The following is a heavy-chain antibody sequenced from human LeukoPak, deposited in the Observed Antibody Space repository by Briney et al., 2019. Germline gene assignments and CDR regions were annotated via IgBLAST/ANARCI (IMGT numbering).Heavy chain of an antibody. V-gene: IGHV4-34*01. CDR3: ARWPSFYGPDAFDI. CDR1: GGSFSGYY. D-gene: IGHD4-17*01. J-gene: IGHJ3*02. Sequence: SETLSLTCAVYGGSFSGYYWSWIRQPPGKGVEWVGEINHSGRTNYNPSLKGRVTISVDTSKNQFSLKLSSVTAADTAVYYCARWPSFYGPDAFDIWGQGTMVTVSS. CDR2: INHSGRT.